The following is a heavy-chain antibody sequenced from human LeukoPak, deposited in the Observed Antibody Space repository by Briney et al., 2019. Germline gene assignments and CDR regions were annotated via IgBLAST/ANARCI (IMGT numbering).Heavy chain of an antibody. J-gene: IGHJ6*03. V-gene: IGHV3-21*01. D-gene: IGHD6-13*01. Sequence: GGSLRLSCAASGFTFSSYSMNWVRQAPGKGLEWVSSISSSSSYIYYADSVKGRFTISRDNAKNSLYLQMNSLRAEDTAVYYCARDMTAAGTDYYYYMDVWGKGTTVTVSS. CDR1: GFTFSSYS. CDR2: ISSSSSYI. CDR3: ARDMTAAGTDYYYYMDV.